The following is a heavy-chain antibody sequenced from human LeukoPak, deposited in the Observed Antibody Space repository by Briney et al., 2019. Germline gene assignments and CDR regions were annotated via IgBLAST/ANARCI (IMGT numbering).Heavy chain of an antibody. CDR2: INPNSGGT. CDR3: ARVPIVVVPAEWTDY. D-gene: IGHD2-2*01. J-gene: IGHJ4*02. V-gene: IGHV1-2*02. CDR1: GYTFTGYY. Sequence: ASVKVSCEASGYTFTGYYMHWVRQAPGQGLEWMGWINPNSGGTNYAQKFQGRVTMTRDTSISTAYMELSRLRSDDTAVYYCARVPIVVVPAEWTDYWGRGTLVTVSS.